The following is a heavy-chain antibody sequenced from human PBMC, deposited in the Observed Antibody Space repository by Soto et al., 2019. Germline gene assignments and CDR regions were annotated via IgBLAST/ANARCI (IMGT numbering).Heavy chain of an antibody. CDR1: GFSFSSYA. J-gene: IGHJ5*02. V-gene: IGHV3-30-3*01. CDR2: ISHDGINK. Sequence: QVRLVESGGGVVQPGRSLRLSCTASGFSFSSYAMYWFRQPPGKGLEWVAVISHDGINKHYADSVKGRVTSSRDNSNHSLELQLSSVRGGYTAMYVGARDMYSSNYFVKWFAPWGQGTLVTVSS. CDR3: ARDMYSSNYFVKWFAP. D-gene: IGHD4-4*01.